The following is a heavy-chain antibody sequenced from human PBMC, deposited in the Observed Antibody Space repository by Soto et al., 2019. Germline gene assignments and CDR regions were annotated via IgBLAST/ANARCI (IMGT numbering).Heavy chain of an antibody. CDR1: GGTFSSYA. Sequence: QVQLVQSGAEVKKPGSSVKVSCKASGGTFSSYAISWLRQAPGQGLEWMGGIIPIFGTANYAQKFQGRDTITADESTSTSDMELSSLSSEDTAVYYCARAGDFCSGYYTQYDYWGQGTLVTVSS. D-gene: IGHD3-3*01. J-gene: IGHJ4*02. CDR3: ARAGDFCSGYYTQYDY. V-gene: IGHV1-69*01. CDR2: IIPIFGTA.